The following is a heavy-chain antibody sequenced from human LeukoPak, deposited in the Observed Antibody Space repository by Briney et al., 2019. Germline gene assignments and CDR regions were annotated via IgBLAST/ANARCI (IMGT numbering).Heavy chain of an antibody. J-gene: IGHJ3*02. CDR3: AKDRSGSYDAFNI. D-gene: IGHD1-26*01. V-gene: IGHV3-30*02. Sequence: PGGSLRLSCAASGFTLSSYGMHWVRQAPGKGLEWVAFIRYDGSNKYYADSVKGRFTISRDNSKNTLYLQMNSLRAEDTAVYYCAKDRSGSYDAFNIWGQGTMVTVSS. CDR1: GFTLSSYG. CDR2: IRYDGSNK.